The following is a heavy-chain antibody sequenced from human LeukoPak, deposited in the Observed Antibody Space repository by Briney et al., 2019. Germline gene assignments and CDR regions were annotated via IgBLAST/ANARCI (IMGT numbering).Heavy chain of an antibody. D-gene: IGHD3-10*01. CDR1: GDSLSSSKSFS. CDR2: IYFDGPT. V-gene: IGHV4-39*01. J-gene: IGHJ3*01. Sequence: SETLSLICAVSGDSLSSSKSFSWGWIRQPPGKGLEWIGIIYFDGPTYYDPSLKGRVTISADTSKNQLSLKLRSVTAADSAVYFCVRSVGDDPAASKMWGRGPKVTVSS. CDR3: VRSVGDDPAASKM.